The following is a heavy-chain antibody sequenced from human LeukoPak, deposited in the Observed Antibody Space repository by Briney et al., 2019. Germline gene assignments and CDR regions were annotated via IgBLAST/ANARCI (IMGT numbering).Heavy chain of an antibody. CDR1: GGSFSGYY. V-gene: IGHV4-34*01. CDR3: ARDAPFNWFDP. Sequence: PSETLSLTCAVYGGSFSGYYWSWIRQPPGKGLEWIGEINHSGSTNYNPSLKSRVTISVDTSKNQFSLKLSSVTAADTAVYYCARDAPFNWFDPWGQGTLVTVSS. CDR2: INHSGST. J-gene: IGHJ5*02.